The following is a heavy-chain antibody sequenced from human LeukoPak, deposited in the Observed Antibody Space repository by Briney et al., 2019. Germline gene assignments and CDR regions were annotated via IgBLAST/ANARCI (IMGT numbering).Heavy chain of an antibody. CDR3: ASLPPDFVRGGSWYAFDY. Sequence: GESLKISCKGSGYSFTSYWIGWVRQMPGKGLEWMGIIYPGDSDTRYSPSFHGQVTISADKSISTAYLQWSSLKASDTAMYNCASLPPDFVRGGSWYAFDYWGQGTLVTVSA. V-gene: IGHV5-51*01. CDR1: GYSFTSYW. J-gene: IGHJ4*02. CDR2: IYPGDSDT. D-gene: IGHD6-13*01.